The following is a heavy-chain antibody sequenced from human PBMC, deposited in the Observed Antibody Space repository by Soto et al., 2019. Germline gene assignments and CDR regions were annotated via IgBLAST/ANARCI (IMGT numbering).Heavy chain of an antibody. CDR3: AKSDYHDFYFDY. D-gene: IGHD4-17*01. V-gene: IGHV3-30*18. CDR2: ISYDGSNK. Sequence: RGSLRLSCAASGFTFSSYGFHWVRQAPGTGLEWVAVISYDGSNKDYADSVKGRFTISRDNSKNTLYLQMNSLRDEDTARYYCAKSDYHDFYFDYWGQGTPVTVSS. CDR1: GFTFSSYG. J-gene: IGHJ4*02.